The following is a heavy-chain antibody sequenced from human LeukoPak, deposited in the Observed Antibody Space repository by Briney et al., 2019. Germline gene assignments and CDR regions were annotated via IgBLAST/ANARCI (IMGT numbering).Heavy chain of an antibody. Sequence: GGSLRLSCAASGFTLSSYWMHWVRQAPGQGLVWVSRINSDESSTGYADSVKGRFTISRDNAKNTLYLQMNSLRAEDTAVYYCARETLINVDAFDIWGQGTMVTVSS. J-gene: IGHJ3*02. CDR1: GFTLSSYW. CDR3: ARETLINVDAFDI. CDR2: INSDESST. D-gene: IGHD3-16*01. V-gene: IGHV3-74*01.